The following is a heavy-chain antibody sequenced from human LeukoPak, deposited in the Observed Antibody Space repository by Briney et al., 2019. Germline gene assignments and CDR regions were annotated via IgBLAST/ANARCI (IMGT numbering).Heavy chain of an antibody. CDR1: GYTLTELS. CDR3: ATERILGYCSGGSCQTLAFDI. J-gene: IGHJ3*02. CDR2: FDPEDGET. D-gene: IGHD2-15*01. Sequence: ASVKVSCKVSGYTLTELSMHWVRQAPGKGLEWMGGFDPEDGETIYAQKFQGRVTMTEATSTDTAYMELSSLRSEDTAVYYCATERILGYCSGGSCQTLAFDIWGQGTMVTVSS. V-gene: IGHV1-24*01.